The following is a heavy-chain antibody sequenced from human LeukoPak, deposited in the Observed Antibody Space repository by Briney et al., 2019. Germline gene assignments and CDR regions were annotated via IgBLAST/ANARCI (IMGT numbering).Heavy chain of an antibody. J-gene: IGHJ4*01. D-gene: IGHD3-9*01. V-gene: IGHV3-30*04. Sequence: GTSLRLSCVVSGFTFTDYAFNWVRQTPGKGMEWVVIISSDGNTQSYADPLKGRFTISRDNFRDTVFLELTTLRPEDTGLYYCVRDLTSGARFDFWGPGTLVTVSS. CDR2: ISSDGNTQ. CDR1: GFTFTDYA. CDR3: VRDLTSGARFDF.